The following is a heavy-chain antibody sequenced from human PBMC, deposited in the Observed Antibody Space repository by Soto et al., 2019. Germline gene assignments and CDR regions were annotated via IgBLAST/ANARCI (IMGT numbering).Heavy chain of an antibody. D-gene: IGHD1-26*01. V-gene: IGHV1-69*06. CDR3: ASAFSALGASYYYGMDV. CDR2: IIPIFGTA. J-gene: IGHJ6*02. CDR1: GGTFSSYA. Sequence: GASVKVSCKASGGTFSSYAISWVRQAPGQGLEWMGGIIPIFGTANYAQKFQGRVTITADKSTSTAYMELSGLRSEDTAVYYCASAFSALGASYYYGMDVWGQGTTVTVSS.